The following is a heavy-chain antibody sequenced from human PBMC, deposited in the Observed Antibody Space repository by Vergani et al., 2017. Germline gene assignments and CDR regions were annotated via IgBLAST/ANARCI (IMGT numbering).Heavy chain of an antibody. D-gene: IGHD3-22*01. CDR2: IIPILGIA. CDR3: ARVGRAYYYDSSGYYKGDYFDY. V-gene: IGHV1-69*04. Sequence: QVQLVQSGAEVKKPGSSVKVSCKTSGGTFSSYAISWVRQAPGQGLEWMGRIIPILGIANYAQKFQGRVTITADKSTSTAYMELSSLRSEDTAVYYCARVGRAYYYDSSGYYKGDYFDYWGQGTLVTVSS. CDR1: GGTFSSYA. J-gene: IGHJ4*02.